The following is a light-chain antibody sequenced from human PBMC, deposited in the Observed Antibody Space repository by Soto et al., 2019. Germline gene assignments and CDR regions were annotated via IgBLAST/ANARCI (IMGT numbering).Light chain of an antibody. Sequence: QSVLTQTPSASGTPGQKVTISCSGGSSNIGGYTVNWYQQVPGTAPRLLIYNNNQRPSGVPDRFSGFKSGTSASLAISGPQPEDVAHYYCEAWDDSLNGYVFGTGTNATVL. CDR1: SSNIGGYT. CDR2: NNN. V-gene: IGLV1-44*01. J-gene: IGLJ1*01. CDR3: EAWDDSLNGYV.